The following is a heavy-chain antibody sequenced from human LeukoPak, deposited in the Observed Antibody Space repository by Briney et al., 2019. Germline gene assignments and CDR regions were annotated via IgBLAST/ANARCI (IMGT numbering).Heavy chain of an antibody. V-gene: IGHV4-59*01. J-gene: IGHJ4*02. CDR2: IYYSGST. CDR3: GSGYSNYGGIFDY. Sequence: PSETLSLTCTVSGGSISSYYWSWIRQPPGKGLEWIGYIYYSGSTNYNPSLKSRVTISVDTSKNQFSLKLSSVTAADTAVYYCGSGYSNYGGIFDYWGQGTLVTVSS. CDR1: GGSISSYY. D-gene: IGHD4-11*01.